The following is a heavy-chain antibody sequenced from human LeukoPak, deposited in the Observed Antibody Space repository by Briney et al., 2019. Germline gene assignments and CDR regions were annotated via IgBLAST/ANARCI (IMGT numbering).Heavy chain of an antibody. CDR2: IYPADSDT. Sequence: GESLKISCKGSGYSFTTYWIGWVRQMPGKGLEWMGIIYPADSDTRYSPSFQGQDTISADKSISTAYLQWSSLKASDTAMYYCARGGYCTNGVCRRAYFDYWGQGTLVTVSS. CDR3: ARGGYCTNGVCRRAYFDY. CDR1: GYSFTTYW. V-gene: IGHV5-51*01. D-gene: IGHD2-8*01. J-gene: IGHJ4*02.